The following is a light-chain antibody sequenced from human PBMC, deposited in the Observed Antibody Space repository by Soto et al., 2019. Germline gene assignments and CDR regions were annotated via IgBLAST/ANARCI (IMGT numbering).Light chain of an antibody. CDR3: QQSYNVPFT. CDR1: QTISNY. J-gene: IGKJ3*01. CDR2: GAS. V-gene: IGKV1-39*01. Sequence: DIQMTQSPASLAASLGDRITISCRASQTISNYLNWYHQKPGEAPKILIYGASTLQCGVPSSVSGSGSGTEFTLSISSLQPEDFGTYYCQQSYNVPFTFGTGTKVDVK.